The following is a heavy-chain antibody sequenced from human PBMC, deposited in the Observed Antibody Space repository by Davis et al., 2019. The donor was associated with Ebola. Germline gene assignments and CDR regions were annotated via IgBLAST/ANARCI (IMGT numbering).Heavy chain of an antibody. CDR1: GFSFSNYW. Sequence: GESLKISCAASGFSFSNYWMSWVRQAPGKGLEWVSSISSGSSYMFYADSVKRRFTISRDNAKNSLYLQMNSLGVEDTAVYYCARYSGTYRDFWGQGTLVTVSS. CDR2: ISSGSSYM. J-gene: IGHJ4*02. CDR3: ARYSGTYRDF. V-gene: IGHV3-21*06. D-gene: IGHD1-26*01.